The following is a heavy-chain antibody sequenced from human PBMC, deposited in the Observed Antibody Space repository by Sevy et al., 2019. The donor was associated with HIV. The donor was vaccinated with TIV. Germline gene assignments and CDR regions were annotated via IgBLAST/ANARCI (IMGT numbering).Heavy chain of an antibody. Sequence: GGSLRLSCVGSGFSFSSDAMSWVRQAPGKGLQWVATVSASGGSTYYADSVRGRFSITRDNSKNTLYVKMNSLRAEDTAVYYCARVGGGGHYDPWSGYLEFDPWGQGTLVTVSS. D-gene: IGHD3-3*01. CDR3: ARVGGGGHYDPWSGYLEFDP. V-gene: IGHV3-23*01. CDR2: VSASGGST. CDR1: GFSFSSDA. J-gene: IGHJ5*02.